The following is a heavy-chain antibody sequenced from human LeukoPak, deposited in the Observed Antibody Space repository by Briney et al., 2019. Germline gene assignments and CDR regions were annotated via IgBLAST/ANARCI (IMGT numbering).Heavy chain of an antibody. V-gene: IGHV3-23*01. J-gene: IGHJ2*01. Sequence: PGGSLRLSCAASGFTFSSYAMSWVRQAPGKGLEWVSAISGSGGSTYYADSVKGRFTISRDNSKNTLYLQMNSLRAEDTAVYYCAKGGGAAAGTRPHNWYFDLWGRGTLVTVSS. D-gene: IGHD6-13*01. CDR1: GFTFSSYA. CDR2: ISGSGGST. CDR3: AKGGGAAAGTRPHNWYFDL.